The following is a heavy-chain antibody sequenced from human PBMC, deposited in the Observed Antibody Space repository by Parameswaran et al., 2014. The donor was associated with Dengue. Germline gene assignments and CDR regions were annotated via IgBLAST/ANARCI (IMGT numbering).Heavy chain of an antibody. CDR2: IYYSGNT. J-gene: IGHJ4*02. V-gene: IGHV4-59*08. CDR3: ARHSETYYYFDY. D-gene: IGHD1-26*01. Sequence: PGKGLEWIGFIYYSGNTNYYPSLKSRVTISVDTSKNQFSLKLSSVTAADTAVYYCARHSETYYYFDYWGQGTLVTVSS.